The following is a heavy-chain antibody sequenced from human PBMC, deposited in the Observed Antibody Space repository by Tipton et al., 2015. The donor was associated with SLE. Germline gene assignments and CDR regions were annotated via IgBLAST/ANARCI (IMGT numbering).Heavy chain of an antibody. D-gene: IGHD6-19*01. CDR1: GFTFSNYA. Sequence: SLRLSCAASGFTFSNYAMHWVRQALGKGLEYVSGISSNGDSTYHANSVKGRFTISRDNSKNTLYLQMGSLRAQDMAVYYCARAPGYSSGWYYFDYWGQGTLVTVSS. CDR3: ARAPGYSSGWYYFDY. CDR2: ISSNGDST. J-gene: IGHJ4*02. V-gene: IGHV3-64*01.